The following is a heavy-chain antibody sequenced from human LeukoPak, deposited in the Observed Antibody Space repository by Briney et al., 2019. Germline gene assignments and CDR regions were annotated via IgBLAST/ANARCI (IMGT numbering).Heavy chain of an antibody. D-gene: IGHD6-13*01. Sequence: PGGSLRPSCTVSGFTVSTNYMSWVRQAPGKGLEWVSVIYSDGTTYNADSVKGRFTISRDSSKNTLHLQINSLRAEDTAMYYCARAIAAAGTGLYNWGQGTLLTVSS. J-gene: IGHJ4*02. CDR1: GFTVSTNY. CDR2: IYSDGTT. V-gene: IGHV3-53*01. CDR3: ARAIAAAGTGLYN.